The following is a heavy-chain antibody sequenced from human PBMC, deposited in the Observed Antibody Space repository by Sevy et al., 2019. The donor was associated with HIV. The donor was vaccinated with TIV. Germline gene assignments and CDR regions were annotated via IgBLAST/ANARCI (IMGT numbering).Heavy chain of an antibody. V-gene: IGHV2-5*02. D-gene: IGHD4-17*01. CDR2: IYWDDDK. CDR3: ARRDYGDYVDWFDP. CDR1: GFSLSTNGVG. J-gene: IGHJ5*02. Sequence: SGPTLGKPTQTLTLTCTFSGFSLSTNGVGVGWIRQPPGKALECLALIYWDDDKHYSPTLKSRHTITKDTSKNQVVLTMTNMDPVDTATYYCARRDYGDYVDWFDPWGQGTLVTVSS.